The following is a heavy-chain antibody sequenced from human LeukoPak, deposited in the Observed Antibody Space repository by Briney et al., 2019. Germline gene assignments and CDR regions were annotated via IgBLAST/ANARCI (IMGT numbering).Heavy chain of an antibody. D-gene: IGHD5-18*01. CDR1: GYTLTELS. Sequence: SVKVSCKVSGYTLTELSMHWVRQAPGKGREWVRAFDPEAGETIYAKKFQGRVTMTEDTSTDTAYMELSSLRSEDTAVYYCATPDSSIGFDYWGQGTLVTVSS. CDR2: FDPEAGET. J-gene: IGHJ4*02. V-gene: IGHV1-24*01. CDR3: ATPDSSIGFDY.